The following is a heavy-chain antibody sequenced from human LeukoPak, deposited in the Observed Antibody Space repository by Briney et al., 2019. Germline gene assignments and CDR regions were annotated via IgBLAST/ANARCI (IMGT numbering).Heavy chain of an antibody. Sequence: GGSLRLSCAGSGFTFSSYSMNWARQAPGKGLEWVSAISGSGGSTYYADSVKGRFTISRDNSKNTLYLQMNSLRAEDTAVYYCAKAWRSAQLSFDYWGQGTLVTVSS. CDR2: ISGSGGST. V-gene: IGHV3-23*01. J-gene: IGHJ4*02. CDR3: AKAWRSAQLSFDY. D-gene: IGHD2-2*01. CDR1: GFTFSSYS.